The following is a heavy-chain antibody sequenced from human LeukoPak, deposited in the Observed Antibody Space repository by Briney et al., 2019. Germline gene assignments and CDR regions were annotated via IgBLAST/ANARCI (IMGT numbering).Heavy chain of an antibody. D-gene: IGHD2-2*01. CDR2: INPNSGGT. J-gene: IGHJ4*02. CDR3: ARAAPRYCSSTSCASLDY. V-gene: IGHV1-2*02. Sequence: ASVKVSCKASGYTFTGYYMHWVRQAPGQGLEWMGWINPNSGGTNYAQKFQGRVTMTRDTYISTAYMELSRLRSDDTAVYYCARAAPRYCSSTSCASLDYWGQGTLVTVSS. CDR1: GYTFTGYY.